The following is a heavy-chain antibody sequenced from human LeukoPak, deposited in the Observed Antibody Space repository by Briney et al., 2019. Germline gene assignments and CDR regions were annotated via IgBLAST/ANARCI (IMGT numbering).Heavy chain of an antibody. D-gene: IGHD3-10*01. J-gene: IGHJ5*02. Sequence: ASVKVSCKASGYTFTSYSFTNYYMHWVRQAPGQGLECMGWISAYNGNTNYAQKLQGRVTTTTDTSTSTAYMELRSLRSDDTAVYYCARDFPYYYGSGSYYNSNWFDPWGQGTLVTVSS. CDR3: ARDFPYYYGSGSYYNSNWFDP. V-gene: IGHV1-18*04. CDR2: ISAYNGNT. CDR1: GYTFTSYS.